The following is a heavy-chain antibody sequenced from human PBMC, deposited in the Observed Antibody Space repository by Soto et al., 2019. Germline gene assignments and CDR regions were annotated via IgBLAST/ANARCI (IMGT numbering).Heavy chain of an antibody. CDR1: GFTFSNAW. Sequence: GGSLRLSCAASGFTFSNAWMSWVRQAPGKGLEWVGRIKSKTDGGTTDYAAPVKGRFTISRDDSKNTLYLQMNSLKTEDTAVYYCTTEGYDSSGYYFDYWGQGTLVTVSS. V-gene: IGHV3-15*01. D-gene: IGHD3-22*01. J-gene: IGHJ4*02. CDR3: TTEGYDSSGYYFDY. CDR2: IKSKTDGGTT.